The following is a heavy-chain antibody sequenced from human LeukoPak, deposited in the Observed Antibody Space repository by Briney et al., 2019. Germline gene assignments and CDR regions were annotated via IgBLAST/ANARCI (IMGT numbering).Heavy chain of an antibody. Sequence: GGSLRLSCAASGFTFSSYAMHWARQAPGKGLEYVSAISSNGGSTYYANSVKGRFTISRDNSKNTLYLQMGSLRAEDMAVYYCARVVVGATNYFDYWGQGTLVTVSP. D-gene: IGHD1-26*01. J-gene: IGHJ4*02. CDR1: GFTFSSYA. CDR2: ISSNGGST. V-gene: IGHV3-64*01. CDR3: ARVVVGATNYFDY.